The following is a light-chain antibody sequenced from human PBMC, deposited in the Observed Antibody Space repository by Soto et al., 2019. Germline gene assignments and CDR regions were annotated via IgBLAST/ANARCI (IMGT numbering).Light chain of an antibody. Sequence: DIQMTQSPSTLSGSVGDRVTITCRASQTISSWLAWYQQKPGKAPKLLIYKASTLKSGVPSRFSGSGSGTEFTLTISSLQPDDFATFYCQQYNSYGTFGQGTKVDSK. CDR3: QQYNSYGT. CDR2: KAS. V-gene: IGKV1-5*03. J-gene: IGKJ2*01. CDR1: QTISSW.